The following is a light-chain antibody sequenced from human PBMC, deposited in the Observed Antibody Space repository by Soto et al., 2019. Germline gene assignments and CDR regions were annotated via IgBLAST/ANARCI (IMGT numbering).Light chain of an antibody. V-gene: IGKV3-20*01. CDR3: QQYGSSPPYT. J-gene: IGKJ2*01. CDR2: GAS. Sequence: EIVLTQSPGTLSLSPGERATLSCRASQSISRNYLAWYQQKPGQAPRLLIFGASSRASDIPDRFSGSGSGTDFTLSISRLELEDFAVYYCQQYGSSPPYTFGQGTKLEIK. CDR1: QSISRNY.